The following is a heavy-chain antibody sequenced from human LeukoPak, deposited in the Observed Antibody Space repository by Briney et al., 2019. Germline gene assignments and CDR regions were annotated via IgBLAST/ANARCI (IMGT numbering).Heavy chain of an antibody. J-gene: IGHJ4*02. D-gene: IGHD6-19*01. CDR1: GFTFSSYW. V-gene: IGHV3-74*01. Sequence: GGSLRLSCAASGFTFSSYWMRWVRHAPGKGLVWVSRINSDGSSTSYADSVKGRFTISRDNAKNTLYLQRNSLGAEDTAVYYCATLPSRQWLVPGGDYWGQGTLVTVSS. CDR2: INSDGSST. CDR3: ATLPSRQWLVPGGDY.